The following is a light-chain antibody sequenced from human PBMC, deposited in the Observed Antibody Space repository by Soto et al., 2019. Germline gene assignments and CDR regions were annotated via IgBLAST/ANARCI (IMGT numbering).Light chain of an antibody. CDR3: SSYTSSNTYI. CDR1: NSDIGPYTY. V-gene: IGLV2-14*01. CDR2: EIN. Sequence: QSALTQPASVSGSPGQSITSSCTGTNSDIGPYTYVSWYQQHPGKAPKLMIYEINNRPSGVSYRFSGYKSGNTASLTISGLQAEDEADYYCSSYTSSNTYIFGGGTKLTV. J-gene: IGLJ2*01.